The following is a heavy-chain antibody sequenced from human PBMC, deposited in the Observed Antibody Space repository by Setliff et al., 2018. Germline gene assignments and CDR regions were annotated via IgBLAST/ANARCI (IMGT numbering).Heavy chain of an antibody. J-gene: IGHJ2*01. CDR1: GGSISSGSYY. V-gene: IGHV4-61*02. CDR3: ARFSSSSGSYWYFEL. Sequence: SETLSLTCTVSGGSISSGSYYWSWIRQPAGKGLEWIGRIYTSGSTNYNPPLKSRVTISVDTSKNQFSLNLSSVTAADTAVYYCARFSSSSGSYWYFELWVRGTLVTVSS. CDR2: IYTSGST. D-gene: IGHD6-6*01.